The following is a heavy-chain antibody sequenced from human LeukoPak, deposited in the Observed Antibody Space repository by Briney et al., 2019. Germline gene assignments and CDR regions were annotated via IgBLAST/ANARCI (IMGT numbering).Heavy chain of an antibody. D-gene: IGHD2-2*02. CDR1: GYTFPKYG. CDR2: ISAYNGYT. CDR3: ARDPSPYCSSPSCYTQHFDS. J-gene: IGHJ4*02. Sequence: ASVKVSCKASGYTFPKYGFNWVRQAAGQGLEWMGWISAYNGYTNSAQKLQGRVTMTTDTFTSTAYMELRRLRSGVTAVYFCARDPSPYCSSPSCYTQHFDSWGQGTLVTVSS. V-gene: IGHV1-18*01.